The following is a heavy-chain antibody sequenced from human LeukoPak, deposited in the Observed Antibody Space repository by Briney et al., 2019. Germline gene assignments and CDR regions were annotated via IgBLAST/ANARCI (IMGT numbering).Heavy chain of an antibody. Sequence: GGSLRLSCAASGFTFSSYSMNWVRQAPGKGLEWVSSISSSSYIYYADSVKGRFTISRDNAKNSLYLQMNSLRAEDTAVYYCARDSHYYDSSGTSDYWGQGTLVTVSS. D-gene: IGHD3-22*01. CDR1: GFTFSSYS. CDR3: ARDSHYYDSSGTSDY. CDR2: ISSSSYI. V-gene: IGHV3-21*01. J-gene: IGHJ4*02.